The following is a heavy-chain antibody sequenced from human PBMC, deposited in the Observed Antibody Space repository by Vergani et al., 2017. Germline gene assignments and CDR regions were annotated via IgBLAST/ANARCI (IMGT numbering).Heavy chain of an antibody. D-gene: IGHD6-13*01. CDR3: AGAAAAVRRRFDP. CDR2: IIPILGIA. V-gene: IGHV1-69*02. CDR1: GGTFSSYT. Sequence: QVQLVQSGAEVKKPGSSVKVSCKASGGTFSSYTISWVRQVPGQGLEWMGRIIPILGIANYAQKFQGRVTIIADKSTSTAYMELCSLRSEDTAVYYCAGAAAAVRRRFDPWGQGTLVTVSS. J-gene: IGHJ5*02.